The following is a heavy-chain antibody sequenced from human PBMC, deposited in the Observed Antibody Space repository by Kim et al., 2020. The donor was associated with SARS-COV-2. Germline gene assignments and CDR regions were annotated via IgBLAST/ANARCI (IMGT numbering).Heavy chain of an antibody. Sequence: GESLKISCKGSGYSFTSYWIGWVRQMPGKGLEWMGIIYPGDSDTRYSPSFQGQVTISADKSISTAYLQWSSLKASDTAMYYCARSITMVRGVLLLYGMDVWGQGTTVTVSS. CDR2: IYPGDSDT. V-gene: IGHV5-51*01. D-gene: IGHD3-10*01. J-gene: IGHJ6*02. CDR1: GYSFTSYW. CDR3: ARSITMVRGVLLLYGMDV.